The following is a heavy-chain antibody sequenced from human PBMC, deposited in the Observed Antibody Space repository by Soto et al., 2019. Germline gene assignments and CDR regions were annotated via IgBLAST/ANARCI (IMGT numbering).Heavy chain of an antibody. J-gene: IGHJ5*02. CDR1: GGSISSYY. D-gene: IGHD3-3*01. Sequence: SETLSLTCTVSGGSISSYYWSWIRQPPGKGLEWIGYIYYSGSTNYNPSLKSRVTISVDTSKNQFSLKLSSVTAADTAVYYCARVPVYYDFWSANILGWFDPWGQGTLVTVSS. CDR3: ARVPVYYDFWSANILGWFDP. CDR2: IYYSGST. V-gene: IGHV4-59*01.